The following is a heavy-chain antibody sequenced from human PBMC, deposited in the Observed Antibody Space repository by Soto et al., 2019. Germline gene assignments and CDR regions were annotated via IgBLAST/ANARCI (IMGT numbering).Heavy chain of an antibody. CDR1: GFTFSSYG. CDR2: ISYDGSNK. D-gene: IGHD6-13*01. V-gene: IGHV3-30*18. Sequence: GGSLRLSCAASGFTFSSYGMHWVRQAPGKGLEWVAVISYDGSNKYNTDSVKGRFTISRDNSKNTLYLQMNSLRAEETAVYYCAKDRGKVALLDYWGQGTLVTVSS. J-gene: IGHJ4*02. CDR3: AKDRGKVALLDY.